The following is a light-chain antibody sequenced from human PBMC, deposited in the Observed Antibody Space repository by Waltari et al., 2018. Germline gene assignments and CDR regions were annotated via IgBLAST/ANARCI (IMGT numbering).Light chain of an antibody. CDR1: TSNLGHNY. CDR3: GTWDNTLSAV. Sequence: QSVFTQPPSVSAAPGQKVTISCPGSTSNLGHNYVSWYQQFPGAAPKVLIYGNDKRATGIPDRFSGSKSGTSATLDITGLQTGDEADYYCGTWDNTLSAVFGGGTKVTVL. CDR2: GND. J-gene: IGLJ2*01. V-gene: IGLV1-51*02.